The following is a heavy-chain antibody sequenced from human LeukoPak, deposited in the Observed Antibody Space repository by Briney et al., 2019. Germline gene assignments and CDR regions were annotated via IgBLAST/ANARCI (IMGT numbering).Heavy chain of an antibody. CDR2: INPNSGGT. CDR1: GCTFTGYY. D-gene: IGHD6-13*01. V-gene: IGHV1-2*02. CDR3: ARLALPYSSSWYYFDY. J-gene: IGHJ4*02. Sequence: ASVKVSCKASGCTFTGYYMHWVRQAPGQGLEWMGWINPNSGGTNYAQKFQGRVTMTRDTSISTAYMELSRLRSDDTAVYYCARLALPYSSSWYYFDYWGQGTLVTVSS.